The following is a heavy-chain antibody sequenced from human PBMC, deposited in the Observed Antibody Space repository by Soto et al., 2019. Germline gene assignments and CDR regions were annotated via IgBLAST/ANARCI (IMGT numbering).Heavy chain of an antibody. CDR3: ATWVDYGDFEGFDF. CDR1: GYSFTDYK. Sequence: ASVKVSCKTTGYSFTDYKLHWVRQAPGQGLEWMGWVDPNGGGSNSAQKFQGSVTMTWDTSITTAYLDLTRLTTNDTATYFCATWVDYGDFEGFDFWGQGTLVTVSS. J-gene: IGHJ4*02. CDR2: VDPNGGGS. V-gene: IGHV1-2*04. D-gene: IGHD4-17*01.